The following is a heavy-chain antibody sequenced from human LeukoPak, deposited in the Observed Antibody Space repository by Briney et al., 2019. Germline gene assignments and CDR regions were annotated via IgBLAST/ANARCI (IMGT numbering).Heavy chain of an antibody. CDR3: ARFYGSGRRAFDI. D-gene: IGHD3-10*01. J-gene: IGHJ3*02. Sequence: GSLRLSCAASGFTFSSYSMNWVRRAPGKGLEWVSSISSSSSYIYYADSVKGRFTISRDNAKNSLYLQMNSLRAEDTAVYYCARFYGSGRRAFDIWGQGTMVTVSS. CDR2: ISSSSSYI. V-gene: IGHV3-21*01. CDR1: GFTFSSYS.